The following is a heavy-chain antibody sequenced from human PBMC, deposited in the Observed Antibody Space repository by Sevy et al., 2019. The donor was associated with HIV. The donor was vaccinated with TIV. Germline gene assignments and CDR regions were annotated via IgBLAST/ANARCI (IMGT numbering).Heavy chain of an antibody. J-gene: IGHJ3*02. CDR3: ARDRSSSWYVDAFDI. CDR2: ISYDGSNK. Sequence: GESLKISCAASGFTFSSYAMHWVRQAPGKGLEWVAVISYDGSNKYYADSVKGRFTISRDNSKNTLYLQMNSLRAEDTAVYYCARDRSSSWYVDAFDIWGQGTMVTVSS. D-gene: IGHD6-13*01. V-gene: IGHV3-30-3*01. CDR1: GFTFSSYA.